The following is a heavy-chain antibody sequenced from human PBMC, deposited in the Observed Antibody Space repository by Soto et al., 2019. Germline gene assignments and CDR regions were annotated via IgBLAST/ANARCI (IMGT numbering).Heavy chain of an antibody. CDR3: ASGADYNTNYIPFDP. CDR1: GFSFSSSW. J-gene: IGHJ5*02. V-gene: IGHV3-74*01. Sequence: GGSLRLSCAASGFSFSSSWMHWVRQAPGKGLVWVSGINIDGSISDYADSVKGRFTISRDNAKNTLYLQMNSLGAEDTGLYDCASGADYNTNYIPFDPWGQGTLVTVSS. CDR2: INIDGSIS. D-gene: IGHD3-10*01.